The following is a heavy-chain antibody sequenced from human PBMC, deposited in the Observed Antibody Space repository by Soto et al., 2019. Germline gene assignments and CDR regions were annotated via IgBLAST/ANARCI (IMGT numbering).Heavy chain of an antibody. CDR1: GFTFANFA. V-gene: IGHV3-23*01. J-gene: IGHJ6*02. CDR2: ISASGGIT. Sequence: EVQLLESGGGLVQPGGSLRLSCAASGFTFANFAMGWVRQAPGRGLEWVSVISASGGITYYADSVEGRFTFSRDNSKNTVYLQMISLGAEDTGVYYCAKLLPTEVRAGMDVWGQGTTVTVSS. CDR3: AKLLPTEVRAGMDV.